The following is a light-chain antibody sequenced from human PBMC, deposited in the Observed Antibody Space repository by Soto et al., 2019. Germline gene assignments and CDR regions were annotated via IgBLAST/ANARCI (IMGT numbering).Light chain of an antibody. CDR3: QQSGTSPQT. J-gene: IGKJ4*01. CDR1: QSVSSTY. CDR2: GAS. V-gene: IGKV3-20*01. Sequence: EIVLTQSPGTLSLSPGERATLSCRASQSVSSTYLAWYQHKTGQAPRLLIYGASSRPTGTPDRFSGSGSGTDFTLTISRLEPEDFAVYYCQQSGTSPQTFGGGTKVEIK.